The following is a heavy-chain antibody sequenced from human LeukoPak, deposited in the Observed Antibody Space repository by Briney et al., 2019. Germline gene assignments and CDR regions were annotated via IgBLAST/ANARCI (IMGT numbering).Heavy chain of an antibody. D-gene: IGHD6-13*01. CDR3: ARHPGYTTRPHWFDP. CDR1: GGSFSGYY. Sequence: SETLSLTCAVYGGSFSGYYWSWIRQPPGKGLEWIGEINHSGSTNYNPSLKSRVTISVDTSKNQLSLKLSSVTAADTAVYYCARHPGYTTRPHWFDPWGQGTLVTVSS. CDR2: INHSGST. V-gene: IGHV4-34*01. J-gene: IGHJ5*02.